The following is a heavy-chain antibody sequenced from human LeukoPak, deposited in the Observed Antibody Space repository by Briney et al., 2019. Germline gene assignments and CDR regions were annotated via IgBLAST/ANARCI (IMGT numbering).Heavy chain of an antibody. D-gene: IGHD3-22*01. CDR1: GGSLSSYY. CDR2: IYYSGTT. CDR3: ARSYDSRGYYYYGMDV. V-gene: IGHV4-59*01. Sequence: SETLSLTCTVSGGSLSSYYWSWSRQPPGKGLEWIGFIYYSGTTKYNPSLRSRVTISLDTSKNQFSLKLNSVTAADTAVYYCARSYDSRGYYYYGMDVWGQGTTVTVSS. J-gene: IGHJ6*02.